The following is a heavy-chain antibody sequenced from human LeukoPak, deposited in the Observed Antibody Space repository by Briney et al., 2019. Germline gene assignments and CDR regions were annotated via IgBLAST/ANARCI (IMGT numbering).Heavy chain of an antibody. J-gene: IGHJ4*02. CDR2: INWNGGST. V-gene: IGHV3-20*04. Sequence: GGSLRLSCAASGFTFDDYGMSWGRQAPGKGLEWVSGINWNGGSTGYADSVKGRFTISRDNAKNTLYLQMNSLRADDTAVYYCAALDHGHDFWGQGTLVTVSS. CDR3: AALDHGHDF. CDR1: GFTFDDYG.